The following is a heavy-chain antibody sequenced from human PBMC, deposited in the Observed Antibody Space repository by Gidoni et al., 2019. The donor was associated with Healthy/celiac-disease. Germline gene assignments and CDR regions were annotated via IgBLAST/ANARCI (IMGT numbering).Heavy chain of an antibody. D-gene: IGHD5-12*01. CDR3: AKPAVATDQDFDY. J-gene: IGHJ4*02. V-gene: IGHV3-30*18. CDR1: GFTFSRYG. Sequence: QVQLVESGGGVVQPGRSLILSCAASGFTFSRYGMHWVRQAPGKGQWWVTVISYDGSKRYYSDSVKGRFTISRDNSKNTLYLQMNSLRAEDTAVYYCAKPAVATDQDFDYWGQGTLVTVSS. CDR2: ISYDGSKR.